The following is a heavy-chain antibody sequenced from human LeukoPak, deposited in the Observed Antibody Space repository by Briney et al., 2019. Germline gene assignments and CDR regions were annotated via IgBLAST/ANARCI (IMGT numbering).Heavy chain of an antibody. CDR3: ARAPHYDFWSGYYTYFDY. CDR2: IYYSGST. D-gene: IGHD3-3*01. J-gene: IGHJ4*02. CDR1: GGSISSHY. V-gene: IGHV4-59*11. Sequence: SETLSLTCTVSGGSISSHYWSWIRQPPGKGLEWIGYIYYSGSTNYNPSLKSRVTISVDTSKNQSSLKLSSVTAADTAVYYCARAPHYDFWSGYYTYFDYWGQGTLVTVSS.